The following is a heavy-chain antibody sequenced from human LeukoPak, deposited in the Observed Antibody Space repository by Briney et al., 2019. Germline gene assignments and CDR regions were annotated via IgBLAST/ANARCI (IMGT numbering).Heavy chain of an antibody. Sequence: PSETLSLTYTVSGDSISSGDYYWSWIRQPAGKGLEWIGRISSSGSTNYNPSLKSRVTISVDTSKNQFSLKLSSVTAADTAVYYCARGRPRGIGYYFDSWGQGTLVTVSS. D-gene: IGHD3-10*01. J-gene: IGHJ4*02. CDR2: ISSSGST. CDR3: ARGRPRGIGYYFDS. CDR1: GDSISSGDYY. V-gene: IGHV4-61*02.